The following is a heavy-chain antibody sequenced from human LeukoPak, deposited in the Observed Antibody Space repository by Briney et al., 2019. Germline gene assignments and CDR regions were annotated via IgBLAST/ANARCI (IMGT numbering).Heavy chain of an antibody. CDR2: IKQDGSET. J-gene: IGHJ4*02. CDR1: GFTFSNYW. V-gene: IGHV3-7*01. CDR3: ARDFWGAYRVDFFDF. D-gene: IGHD3-3*01. Sequence: GGSLRLSCAHSGFTFSNYWMSWVRRASGQGLKWVSNIKQDGSETYYVDSVRGRFTISRDNAQNSLYLQMNSLSAEDTAVYYCARDFWGAYRVDFFDFWGQGILVTVSS.